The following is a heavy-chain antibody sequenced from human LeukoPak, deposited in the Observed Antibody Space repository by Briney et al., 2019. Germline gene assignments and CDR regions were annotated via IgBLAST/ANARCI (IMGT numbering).Heavy chain of an antibody. CDR1: GFTFSSYA. J-gene: IGHJ4*02. Sequence: PGGSLRLSCAASGFTFSSYAMSWVRQAAGKGLGWVSVISGSDGNTYYADSVKGRFTISRDNSKNTLYLQMSSLETEDTAVYYCAKGHCSSTTCSLGYWGQGSLVTVSS. CDR3: AKGHCSSTTCSLGY. CDR2: ISGSDGNT. V-gene: IGHV3-23*01. D-gene: IGHD2-2*01.